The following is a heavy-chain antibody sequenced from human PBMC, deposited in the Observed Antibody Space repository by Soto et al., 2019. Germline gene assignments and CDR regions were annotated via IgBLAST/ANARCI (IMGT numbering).Heavy chain of an antibody. CDR1: GGSISSYY. J-gene: IGHJ6*02. CDR2: IHYSGST. V-gene: IGHV4-59*01. Sequence: SETLSLTCTVSGGSISSYYWSWIRQPPGKGLEWIGYIHYSGSTNYNPSLKSRVTISVDTSKNQFSLKLSSVTAADTAVYYCAKEGYGMDVWGQGTTVTVSS. CDR3: AKEGYGMDV.